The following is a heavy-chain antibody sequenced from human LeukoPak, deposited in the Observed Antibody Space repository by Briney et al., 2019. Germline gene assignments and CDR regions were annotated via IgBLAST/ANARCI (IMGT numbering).Heavy chain of an antibody. Sequence: ASVKVSCKASGYTFTSYAMNWVRQAPGQGLEWMGWINTNTGNPTYAQGFTGRFVFSLDTSVSTAYLQISSLKAEDTAVYYCARDAGFLDSGSYGYYYYGMDVWGQGTTVTVSS. CDR1: GYTFTSYA. V-gene: IGHV7-4-1*02. J-gene: IGHJ6*02. CDR2: INTNTGNP. D-gene: IGHD1-26*01. CDR3: ARDAGFLDSGSYGYYYYGMDV.